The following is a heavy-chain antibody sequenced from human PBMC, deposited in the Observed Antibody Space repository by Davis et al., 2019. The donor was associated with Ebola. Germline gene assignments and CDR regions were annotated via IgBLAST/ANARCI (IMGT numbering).Heavy chain of an antibody. V-gene: IGHV5-51*01. J-gene: IGHJ6*02. Sequence: GESLNIPCKSPGYSFPNYWIAWVRQIPGKGLAWVGIIHPDDSDTRYSPSFQGQVSISADNSISTAYLQWSSLKASDPAMYYCARHKIWRVLTHFAMDVWGQGTTVTVSS. CDR1: GYSFPNYW. CDR2: IHPDDSDT. D-gene: IGHD2-21*02. CDR3: ARHKIWRVLTHFAMDV.